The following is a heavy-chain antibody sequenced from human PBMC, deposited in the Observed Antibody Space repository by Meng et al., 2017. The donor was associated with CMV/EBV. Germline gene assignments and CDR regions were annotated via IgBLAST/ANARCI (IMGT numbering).Heavy chain of an antibody. Sequence: QGQLPESGPGLVTPSETPSLTSTVSGGSIGSSSWRWIRRPPGKGLECIGYIYYSGSTNYNPSLKSRVTISVDTSKNQFSLKLSSVTAADTAVYYCARDQGIPDGYFDLWGRGTLVTVSS. J-gene: IGHJ2*01. V-gene: IGHV4-59*01. CDR1: GGSIGSSS. CDR3: ARDQGIPDGYFDL. CDR2: IYYSGST. D-gene: IGHD2-21*01.